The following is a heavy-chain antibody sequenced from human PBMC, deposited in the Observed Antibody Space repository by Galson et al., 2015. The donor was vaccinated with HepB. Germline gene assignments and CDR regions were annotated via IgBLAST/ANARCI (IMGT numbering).Heavy chain of an antibody. CDR2: ISYDGSNK. CDR3: AKGGYCSSTSCYTGGYGRSSIYYYYMDV. D-gene: IGHD2-2*02. CDR1: GFTFSSYG. V-gene: IGHV3-30*18. J-gene: IGHJ6*03. Sequence: SLRLSCAASGFTFSSYGMHWVRQAPGKGLEWVAVISYDGSNKYYADSVKGRFTISRDNSKNTLYLQMNSLRAEDTAVYYCAKGGYCSSTSCYTGGYGRSSIYYYYMDVWGKGTTVTVSS.